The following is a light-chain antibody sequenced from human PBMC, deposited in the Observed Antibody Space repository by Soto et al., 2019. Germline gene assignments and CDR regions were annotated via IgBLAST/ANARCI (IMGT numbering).Light chain of an antibody. CDR2: GAS. V-gene: IGKV3-20*01. J-gene: IGKJ1*01. CDR3: QQYGSSRT. Sequence: ENVLTQSPGALSLTPRERATLSCRASQSVSSSYLAWYQQKPGQAPRLLIYGASSRATGIPDRFSGSGSGTDFTLTISRLEPEDFAVYYCQQYGSSRTFGQGTKV. CDR1: QSVSSSY.